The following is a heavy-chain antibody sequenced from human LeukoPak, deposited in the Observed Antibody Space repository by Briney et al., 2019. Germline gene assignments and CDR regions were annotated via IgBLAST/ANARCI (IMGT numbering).Heavy chain of an antibody. V-gene: IGHV3-23*01. J-gene: IGHJ4*02. CDR1: GFTFSSYA. Sequence: GGSLRLSCAASGFTFSSYAMSWVRQAPGKGLEWVSAISGSGGSTYYADSVKGRFTISRDNSKNTLYLQMNSLRAEDTAVYYCAKDPTGIAEAGPYFDYWGQGTLVTVSS. CDR2: ISGSGGST. D-gene: IGHD6-13*01. CDR3: AKDPTGIAEAGPYFDY.